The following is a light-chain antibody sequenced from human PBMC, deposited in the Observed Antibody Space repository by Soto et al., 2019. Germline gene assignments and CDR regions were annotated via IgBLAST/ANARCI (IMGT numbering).Light chain of an antibody. CDR3: SSFAGGGNPVL. CDR1: SSEVGGYNY. CDR2: EVT. V-gene: IGLV2-8*01. Sequence: QSALTQPPSASGSLGQSVTISCTGTSSEVGGYNYVSWHHQHPGKDPKVMIYEVTKRPPGVPDRFSGSKSGNTASLTVSGLQAEDEADYYCSSFAGGGNPVLLGGGTALTVL. J-gene: IGLJ2*01.